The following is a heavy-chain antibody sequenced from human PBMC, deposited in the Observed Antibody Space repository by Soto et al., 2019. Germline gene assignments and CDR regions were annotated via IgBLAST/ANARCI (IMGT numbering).Heavy chain of an antibody. Sequence: WGSLRRSCATSGFSCSHYAMSWVRQASGKGLEWVAGITSSGYTYYVDSLKGRFTISRDNSKNTLYLQMNRLRTEDTAVYYCAKDVIDYSNASFDHWGQGTRVTVSS. V-gene: IGHV3-23*01. D-gene: IGHD4-4*01. J-gene: IGHJ4*02. CDR2: ITSSGYT. CDR3: AKDVIDYSNASFDH. CDR1: GFSCSHYA.